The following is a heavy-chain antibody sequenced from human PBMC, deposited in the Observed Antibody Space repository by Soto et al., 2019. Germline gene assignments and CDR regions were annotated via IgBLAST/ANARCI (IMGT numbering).Heavy chain of an antibody. J-gene: IGHJ5*02. CDR3: ARDGSSSFNWFDP. D-gene: IGHD2-2*01. V-gene: IGHV4-31*03. CDR2: IYHTGKT. Sequence: SETLSLTCTVSGDAIYIGGYYWTWIRQHPGKGLEWIGYIYHTGKTYYNPSLESRVTMSVDTSKNQFSLKLASVTAADTAVYYCARDGSSSFNWFDPWGQVTLVTVSS. CDR1: GDAIYIGGYY.